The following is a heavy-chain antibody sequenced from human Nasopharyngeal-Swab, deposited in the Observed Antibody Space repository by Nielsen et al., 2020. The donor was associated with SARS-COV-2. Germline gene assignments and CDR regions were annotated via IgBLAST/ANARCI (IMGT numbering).Heavy chain of an antibody. CDR2: TYYRSKWYN. CDR3: ARARGAYGDYYYYYYTDV. V-gene: IGHV6-1*01. J-gene: IGHJ6*03. CDR1: GDSDSSSREA. Sequence: SETMSLTCASSGDSDSSSREAWNWSRQPPARGHEWQGRTYYRSKWYNEYAVSVKSRITINPDTSKNQFSLHLNSVTPEDTAVYYCARARGAYGDYYYYYYTDVWGKGTTVTVSS. D-gene: IGHD4-17*01.